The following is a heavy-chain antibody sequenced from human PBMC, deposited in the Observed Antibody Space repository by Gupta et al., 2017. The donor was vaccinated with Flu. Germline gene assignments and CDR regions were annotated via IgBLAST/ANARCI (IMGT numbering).Heavy chain of an antibody. V-gene: IGHV1-18*01. CDR2: ISPYNGDT. CDR3: ARRPGVSDTWYYGMDV. D-gene: IGHD2-21*01. J-gene: IGHJ6*02. Sequence: QLVQSGAEMKKPGASVKVSCKASGYTFTNYGISWVRQAPGQGLEWMGWISPYNGDTKYPQKLQGRVTLTTDTSTSTAFMEVRSLGSDDTAVYYCARRPGVSDTWYYGMDVWGQGTTVTVSS. CDR1: GYTFTNYG.